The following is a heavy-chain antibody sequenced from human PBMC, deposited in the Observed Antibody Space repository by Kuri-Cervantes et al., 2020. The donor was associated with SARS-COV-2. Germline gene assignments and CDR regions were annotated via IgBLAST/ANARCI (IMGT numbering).Heavy chain of an antibody. CDR1: GFTFSSYG. CDR2: IRYDGSNK. V-gene: IGHV3-30*02. J-gene: IGHJ4*02. Sequence: GGSLRLSCAASGFTFSSYGMHWVRQAPGKGLEWVAFIRYDGSNKHYTDSVKGRFTISRDNSKNTLYLQMNSLRAEDTAVYYCAKGGSGAHYFDYWGQGTLVTVSS. CDR3: AKGGSGAHYFDY. D-gene: IGHD3-10*01.